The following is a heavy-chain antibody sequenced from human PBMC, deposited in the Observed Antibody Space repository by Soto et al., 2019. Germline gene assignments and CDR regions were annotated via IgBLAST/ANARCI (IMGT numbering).Heavy chain of an antibody. Sequence: GESLKISCKGSGYSFTSYWIGWVRQMPGKGLEWMGIIYPGDSDTRYSPSFQGQVTISADKSISTAYLQGSSLKASDTAMYYCARPYVRDRGYCSSTSCYPPVLGFDYWGQGTLVTVSS. D-gene: IGHD2-2*01. J-gene: IGHJ4*02. CDR1: GYSFTSYW. CDR3: ARPYVRDRGYCSSTSCYPPVLGFDY. V-gene: IGHV5-51*01. CDR2: IYPGDSDT.